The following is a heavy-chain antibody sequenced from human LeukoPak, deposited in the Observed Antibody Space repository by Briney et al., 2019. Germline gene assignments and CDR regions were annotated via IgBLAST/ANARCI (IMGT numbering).Heavy chain of an antibody. V-gene: IGHV3-23*01. CDR2: MTSDGGGT. CDR1: GFTFSSYA. Sequence: PGGSLRLSCAASGFTFSSYALSWVRQAPGKGLEWASTMTSDGGGTYSADSVKGRFTVSRDNSKNTLFLQMTRLRAEDTAVYYCAKLDSPWAARGSFDHCGQGALVTVSS. CDR3: AKLDSPWAARGSFDH. D-gene: IGHD3-10*01. J-gene: IGHJ5*02.